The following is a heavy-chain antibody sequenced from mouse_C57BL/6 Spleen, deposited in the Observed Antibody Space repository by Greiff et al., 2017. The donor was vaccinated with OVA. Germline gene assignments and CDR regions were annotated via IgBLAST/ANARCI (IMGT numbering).Heavy chain of an antibody. V-gene: IGHV1-69*01. D-gene: IGHD2-10*02. J-gene: IGHJ4*01. CDR2: IDPSDSYT. CDR1: GYTFTSYW. CDR3: ARRGGMNAMDY. Sequence: VQLQQPGAELVMPGASVKLSCKASGYTFTSYWMHWVKQRPGQGLEWIGEIDPSDSYTNYNQKFKGKSTLTVDKSSSTAYMQLSSLTSEDSAVYYCARRGGMNAMDYWGQGTSVTVSS.